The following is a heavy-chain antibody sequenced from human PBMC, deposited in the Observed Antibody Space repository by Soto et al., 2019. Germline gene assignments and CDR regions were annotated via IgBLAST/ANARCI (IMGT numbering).Heavy chain of an antibody. J-gene: IGHJ5*02. Sequence: VQLQESGPGLVKPSETLSLICTVSGGSISSDYLSWIRQPAGKGLEWIGRVYTSGYSNSNPSLQSRVTMSVDTYKKQFSLNLSSVTAADTAVYYCAREPTTAGTVNGFDPWGQGTLVTVSS. CDR2: VYTSGYS. D-gene: IGHD6-13*01. CDR1: GGSISSDY. CDR3: AREPTTAGTVNGFDP. V-gene: IGHV4-4*07.